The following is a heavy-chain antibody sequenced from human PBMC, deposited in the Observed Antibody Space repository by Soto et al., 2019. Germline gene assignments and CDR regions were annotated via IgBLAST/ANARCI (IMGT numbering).Heavy chain of an antibody. V-gene: IGHV3-33*01. D-gene: IGHD5-12*01. CDR2: IWYDGSNK. Sequence: QVQLVESGGGVVQPGRSLRLSCAASGFTFSSYGMHWVRQAPGKGLEWVAVIWYDGSNKYYADSVKGRFTISRDNSKNTLYLQMNSLRAEDTAVYYCARDGMDIVATIEGAHYYYGMDVW. J-gene: IGHJ6*01. CDR1: GFTFSSYG. CDR3: ARDGMDIVATIEGAHYYYGMDV.